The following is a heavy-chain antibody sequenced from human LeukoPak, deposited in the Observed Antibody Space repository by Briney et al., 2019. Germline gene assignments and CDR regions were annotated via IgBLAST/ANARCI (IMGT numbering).Heavy chain of an antibody. Sequence: GGSLRLSCAASGFTFSSYWMHWVRQAPGKGLVWVSRINSDGSSTSYADSVKGRFTISRDNAKNTLYLQMNSLRAEDTAVYYCGRVLDFVCGGPGPGGGNFQHWGQGTLVTVSS. D-gene: IGHD3/OR15-3a*01. CDR2: INSDGSST. V-gene: IGHV3-74*01. CDR1: GFTFSSYW. CDR3: GRVLDFVCGGPGPGGGNFQH. J-gene: IGHJ1*01.